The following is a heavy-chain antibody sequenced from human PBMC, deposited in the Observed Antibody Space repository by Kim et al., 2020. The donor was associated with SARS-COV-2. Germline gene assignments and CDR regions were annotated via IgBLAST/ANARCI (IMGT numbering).Heavy chain of an antibody. CDR1: GFTFSSYS. V-gene: IGHV3-23*01. CDR3: ANFRVRSYAFDI. J-gene: IGHJ3*02. CDR2: ISGSGGST. Sequence: GGSLRLSCAASGFTFSSYSMSWVRQAPGKGLEWVSAISGSGGSTYYAASVKGRSIIASDNSSNTPFLLMYSLTAEATAVYYCANFRVRSYAFDIWGQGT. D-gene: IGHD3-10*01.